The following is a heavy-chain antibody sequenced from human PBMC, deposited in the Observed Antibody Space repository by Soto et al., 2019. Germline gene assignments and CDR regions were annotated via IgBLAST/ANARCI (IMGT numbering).Heavy chain of an antibody. J-gene: IGHJ3*02. CDR3: AGTWGFGESRAFDI. Sequence: EVQLVETGGGLIQPGGSLRLSCAASGFTVSSNYMSWVRQAPGKGLEWVSVIYSGGSTYYADSVKGRFTISRANSKNTRYLQMNSLRAEDTAVYYCAGTWGFGESRAFDIWGQGRMVTVSS. CDR1: GFTVSSNY. CDR2: IYSGGST. D-gene: IGHD3-10*01. V-gene: IGHV3-53*02.